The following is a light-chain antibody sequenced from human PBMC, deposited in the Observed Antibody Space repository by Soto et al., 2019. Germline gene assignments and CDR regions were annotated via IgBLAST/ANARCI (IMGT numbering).Light chain of an antibody. CDR3: QQYNNWPPLT. Sequence: EIVMTQSPATLSVSPGERATLSCRASQSVTSNLAWYQQKPGQAPSLLIYGASTRATGIPARFSGSGSGTELTLTISSLQSEDFAVYYCQQYNNWPPLTFGGGKKVAIK. J-gene: IGKJ4*01. CDR1: QSVTSN. V-gene: IGKV3-15*01. CDR2: GAS.